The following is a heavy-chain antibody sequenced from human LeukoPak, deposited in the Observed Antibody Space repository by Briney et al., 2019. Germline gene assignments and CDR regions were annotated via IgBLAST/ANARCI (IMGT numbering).Heavy chain of an antibody. D-gene: IGHD7-27*01. V-gene: IGHV3-53*01. CDR3: ARLTVTTDQDAFDI. J-gene: IGHJ3*02. CDR2: IYSGGST. Sequence: PGGSLRLSCAASEFTVSSNYMTWVRQAPGKGLEWRSVIYSGGSTYYADSAEGRFTISRDNSKNTLYLQMNSLSADDSAVYFFARLTVTTDQDAFDIWGQGTVVTVSS. CDR1: EFTVSSNY.